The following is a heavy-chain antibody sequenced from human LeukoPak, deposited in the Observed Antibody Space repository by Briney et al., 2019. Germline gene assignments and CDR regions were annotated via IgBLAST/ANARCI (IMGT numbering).Heavy chain of an antibody. J-gene: IGHJ5*02. D-gene: IGHD6-13*01. CDR3: ARDRSSSWYLDWFDP. CDR2: IYNSEST. Sequence: SSETLSLTCTVSGGSISSYYWSWIRQPAGKGLEWIGRIYNSESTNYSPSLKSRVTMSVDTSKNQFSLKLYSVTAADTAVYYCARDRSSSWYLDWFDPWGQGTLVTVSS. V-gene: IGHV4-4*07. CDR1: GGSISSYY.